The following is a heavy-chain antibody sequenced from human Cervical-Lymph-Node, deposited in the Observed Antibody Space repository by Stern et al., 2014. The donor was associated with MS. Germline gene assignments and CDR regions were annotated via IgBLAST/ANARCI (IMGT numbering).Heavy chain of an antibody. V-gene: IGHV3-33*01. CDR1: GFTFSKYA. CDR2: IWYDGSNQ. CDR3: AREGPHSGHYYYVDY. Sequence: VQLVESGGGVVQSGRSLRLSCAASGFTFSKYAMHWVRQAPGKGLEWVAVIWYDGSNQYYADSVKGRFTISRVNFKNTLYLQLSSLRDEYTAVYYCAREGPHSGHYYYVDYWGQGTLVTVSS. D-gene: IGHD3-22*01. J-gene: IGHJ4*02.